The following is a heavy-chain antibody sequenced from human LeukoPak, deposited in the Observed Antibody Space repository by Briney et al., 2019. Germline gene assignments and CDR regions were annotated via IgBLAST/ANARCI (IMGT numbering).Heavy chain of an antibody. CDR2: ISGSSDTT. D-gene: IGHD5-12*01. CDR3: AKKTSGYFPFDY. V-gene: IGHV3-23*01. CDR1: GFTFSSYS. J-gene: IGHJ4*02. Sequence: GGSLRLSCAASGFTFSSYSMSWGRQAPGEGLEWVSIISGSSDTTYYADSVKGRFTISRDNSMNALYLQMNSLRAEDTAVYYCAKKTSGYFPFDYWGQGTLVTVSS.